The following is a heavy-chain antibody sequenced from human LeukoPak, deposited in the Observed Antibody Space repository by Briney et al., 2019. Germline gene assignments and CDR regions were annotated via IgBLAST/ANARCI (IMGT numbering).Heavy chain of an antibody. V-gene: IGHV3-30*18. D-gene: IGHD2-2*01. Sequence: GGSLRLSCAASGFPFSIYGMHWVRQAPGKGLEWVALFSADGINIYYADSVKGRFTISRDNSKNMLYLQMNSLRAEDTAVYYCAKDLPQYCSSTSCYPQYWGQGTLVTVSS. J-gene: IGHJ4*02. CDR1: GFPFSIYG. CDR3: AKDLPQYCSSTSCYPQY. CDR2: FSADGINI.